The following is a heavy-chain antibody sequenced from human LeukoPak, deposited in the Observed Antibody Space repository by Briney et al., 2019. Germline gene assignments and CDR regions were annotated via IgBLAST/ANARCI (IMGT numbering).Heavy chain of an antibody. J-gene: IGHJ3*02. CDR3: AIDFDSSGYSPHAFDI. CDR1: GYTFTGYY. Sequence: GASVKVSCKASGYTFTGYYMHWVRQAPGQGLEWMGWINPNSGGSSYAQKFQGRVTMTRDTSISTAYMELSRLRSDDTAVYYCAIDFDSSGYSPHAFDIWGQGTMVTVSS. D-gene: IGHD3-22*01. V-gene: IGHV1-2*02. CDR2: INPNSGGS.